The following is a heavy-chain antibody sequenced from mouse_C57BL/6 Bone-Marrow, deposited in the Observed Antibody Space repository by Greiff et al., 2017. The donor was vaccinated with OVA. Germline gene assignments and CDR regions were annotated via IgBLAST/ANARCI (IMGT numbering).Heavy chain of an antibody. CDR2: INPNNGGT. J-gene: IGHJ1*03. CDR1: GYTFTDYH. V-gene: IGHV1-18*01. CDR3: ARFPLSAWYFDV. D-gene: IGHD6-1*01. Sequence: VQLTESGPELVKPGASVKIPCKASGYTFTDYHMDWVQQSHGKSLEWIGDINPNNGGTISNQQFKGKATLTVDKSSSTAYMELRSLTSEDTAVYYGARFPLSAWYFDVWGTGTTVTVSS.